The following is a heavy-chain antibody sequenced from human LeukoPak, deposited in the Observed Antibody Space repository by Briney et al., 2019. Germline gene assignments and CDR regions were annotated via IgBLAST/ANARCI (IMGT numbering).Heavy chain of an antibody. Sequence: ASVKVSCKASGYTFTNYDINWVRQATGQGPEWMGWMNPNSGNTGYAQNLQGRVTMTRNTSISTAYMELSSLRSEDTAVYYCARARANYGDYRYFDYWGQGTLVTVSS. V-gene: IGHV1-8*01. D-gene: IGHD4-17*01. CDR2: MNPNSGNT. CDR3: ARARANYGDYRYFDY. J-gene: IGHJ4*02. CDR1: GYTFTNYD.